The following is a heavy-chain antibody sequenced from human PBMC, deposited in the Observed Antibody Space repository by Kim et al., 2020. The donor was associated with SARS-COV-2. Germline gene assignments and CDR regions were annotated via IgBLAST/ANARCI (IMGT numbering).Heavy chain of an antibody. V-gene: IGHV6-1*01. D-gene: IGHD4-4*01. CDR1: GDSVSSNSAA. J-gene: IGHJ4*02. CDR3: ARDWGTVTTARLGGYYFDY. CDR2: TYYRSKWYN. Sequence: SQTLSLTCAISGDSVSSNSAAWNWIRQSPSRGLEWLGRTYYRSKWYNDYAVSVKSRITINPDTSKNQFSLQLNSVTPEDTAVYYCARDWGTVTTARLGGYYFDYWGQGTLVTVSS.